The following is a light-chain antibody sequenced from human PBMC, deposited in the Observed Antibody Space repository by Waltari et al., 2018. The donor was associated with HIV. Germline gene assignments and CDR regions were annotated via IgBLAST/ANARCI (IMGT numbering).Light chain of an antibody. CDR3: CSYASSTTFVV. J-gene: IGLJ1*01. CDR1: SSDIGTYNV. CDR2: EDT. Sequence: QSALTPPASVSGSPGQSITISCTGTSSDIGTYNVVSWFQHHPGKAPKLMIYEDTKRPPGVSKRFSGSKSGNTASLTISALQGEDEADYYCCSYASSTTFVVFGTGTKVTVL. V-gene: IGLV2-23*02.